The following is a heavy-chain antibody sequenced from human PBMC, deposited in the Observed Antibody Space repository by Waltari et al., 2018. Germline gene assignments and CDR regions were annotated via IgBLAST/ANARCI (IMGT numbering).Heavy chain of an antibody. V-gene: IGHV6-1*01. J-gene: IGHJ3*02. CDR1: GDSVSSNSAA. D-gene: IGHD6-6*01. Sequence: QVQLQQSGPGLVKPSQTLSLTCAISGDSVSSNSAAWNWIRQSPSRGLGWLGSTYYRSKWYNDYAGSVKSRITINPDTSKNQFSLQLNSVTPEDTAVYYCARVREWSLYSSSSERAFDIWGQGTMVTVSS. CDR3: ARVREWSLYSSSSERAFDI. CDR2: TYYRSKWYN.